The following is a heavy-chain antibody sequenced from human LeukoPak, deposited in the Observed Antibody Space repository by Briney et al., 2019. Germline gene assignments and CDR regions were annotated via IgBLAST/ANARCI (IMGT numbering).Heavy chain of an antibody. V-gene: IGHV4-59*01. D-gene: IGHD5-24*01. CDR3: ARVGDGYNPYYYYYGMDV. Sequence: PSETLFLTCTVSGGSISSYYWSWIRQPPGKGLEWIGYIYYSGSTNYNPSLKSRVTISVDTSKNQFSLKLSSVTAADTAVYYCARVGDGYNPYYYYYGMDVWGQGTTVTVSS. CDR1: GGSISSYY. CDR2: IYYSGST. J-gene: IGHJ6*02.